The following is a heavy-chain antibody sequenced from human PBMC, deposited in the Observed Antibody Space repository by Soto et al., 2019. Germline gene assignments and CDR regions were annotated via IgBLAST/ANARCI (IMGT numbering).Heavy chain of an antibody. CDR2: ISSGGRT. Sequence: EVQLLESGGGLVQPGGSLRLSCAASGLTFKTYAMSWVRQAPGKGLEWVSSISSGGRTYYTDSVKGRFIISRDNSNNTLFLQMHSLRVEDTAVYYCAGDESGWPYYFDSWGQGTLVTVSS. V-gene: IGHV3-23*01. CDR3: AGDESGWPYYFDS. D-gene: IGHD6-19*01. CDR1: GLTFKTYA. J-gene: IGHJ4*02.